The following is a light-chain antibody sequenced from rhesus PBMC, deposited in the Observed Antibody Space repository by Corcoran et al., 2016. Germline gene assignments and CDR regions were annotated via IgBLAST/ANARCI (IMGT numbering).Light chain of an antibody. CDR3: QHSYGTPLT. J-gene: IGKJ4*01. V-gene: IGKV1-74*01. CDR2: KAS. Sequence: DIQMTQSPSSLSASVGDRVTITCRASENVNNYLHWYQQKPGKAPKLLSYKASTLQSGVPSRVSGSGSWTDFTLTISSLQPEDFATYYGQHSYGTPLTFGGGTKVELK. CDR1: ENVNNY.